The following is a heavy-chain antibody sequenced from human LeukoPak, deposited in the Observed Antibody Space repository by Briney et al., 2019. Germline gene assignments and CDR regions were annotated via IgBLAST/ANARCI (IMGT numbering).Heavy chain of an antibody. CDR2: IYTSGST. V-gene: IGHV4-4*07. CDR3: ARGFTMVRGPYGWFDP. J-gene: IGHJ5*02. D-gene: IGHD3-10*01. CDR1: GDSINNYY. Sequence: SEILSLTCTVSGDSINNYYWSWIRQAAGKGLEWIGRIYTSGSTNYNPSLKSRVTVSVDTSKNQLSLKLSSVTVADTAVYYCARGFTMVRGPYGWFDPWGQGAQVTVSS.